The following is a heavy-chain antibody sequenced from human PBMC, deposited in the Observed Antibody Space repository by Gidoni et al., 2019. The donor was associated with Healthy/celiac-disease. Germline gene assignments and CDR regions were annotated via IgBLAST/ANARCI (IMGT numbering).Heavy chain of an antibody. D-gene: IGHD3-22*01. CDR2: IYYSGST. J-gene: IGHJ4*02. Sequence: QLQLQESGPGLVKPSETLSLTCTVSGGSISSSSYYWGWIRQPPGKGLEWIGSIYYSGSTYYNPSLKSRVTISVDTSKNQFSLKLSSVTAADTAVYYCARLPGYYDSLLDWGQGTLVTVSS. CDR1: GGSISSSSYY. CDR3: ARLPGYYDSLLD. V-gene: IGHV4-39*01.